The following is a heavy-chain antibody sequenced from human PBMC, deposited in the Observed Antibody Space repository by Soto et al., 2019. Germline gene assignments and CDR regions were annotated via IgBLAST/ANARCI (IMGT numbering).Heavy chain of an antibody. CDR2: IHNGGST. CDR1: GGSISSGGSY. CDR3: AQDSTLTSLVGADS. Sequence: SETLSLTCSVSGGSISSGGSYWSWLRQHPGRGLEWIGYIHNGGSTYYNPSLRNRVTISVDTSKNEFSLSLYSMTAADTAIYYCAQDSTLTSLVGADSWGQGVLVTVSS. J-gene: IGHJ4*02. V-gene: IGHV4-31*03. D-gene: IGHD4-17*01.